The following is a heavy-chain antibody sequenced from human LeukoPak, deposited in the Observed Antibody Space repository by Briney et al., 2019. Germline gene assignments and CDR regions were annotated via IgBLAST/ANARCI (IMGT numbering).Heavy chain of an antibody. V-gene: IGHV3-53*01. CDR1: GFTVSNNY. Sequence: GGSLRLSCAASGFTVSNNYMSWVRQAPLKGLEWVSLIYGGGSTYYADSVRGRFTISRDNSKNTVYLQMNSLRSEDTAVYYCARGPPDYFDRRKYYYMDAWAKGTTVT. J-gene: IGHJ6*03. CDR3: ARGPPDYFDRRKYYYMDA. CDR2: IYGGGST. D-gene: IGHD3-22*01.